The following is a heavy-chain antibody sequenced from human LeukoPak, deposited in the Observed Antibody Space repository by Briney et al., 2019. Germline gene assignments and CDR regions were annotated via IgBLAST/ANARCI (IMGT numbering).Heavy chain of an antibody. CDR2: ISSSGSTI. V-gene: IGHV3-11*01. J-gene: IGHJ4*02. CDR3: ARSRYYYDSSGYSRFDY. D-gene: IGHD3-22*01. CDR1: GFTFSDYY. Sequence: GGSLRLSCAASGFTFSDYYMSWIRQAPGKGLEWVSYISSSGSTIYYADSVKGRFTITRDNAKNSLYLQMSSLRAKDTAVYYCARSRYYYDSSGYSRFDYWGQGTLVTVSS.